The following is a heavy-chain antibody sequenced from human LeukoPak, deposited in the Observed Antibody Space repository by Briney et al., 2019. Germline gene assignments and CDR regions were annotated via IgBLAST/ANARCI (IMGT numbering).Heavy chain of an antibody. CDR1: GFTFSNAW. CDR2: IKSKTDGGTT. V-gene: IGHV3-15*01. CDR3: TTEYYDILTGYFPIDY. J-gene: IGHJ4*02. Sequence: GGSLRLSCAASGFTFSNAWMSWVREAPGKGVEWVGRIKSKTDGGTTDYAAPVKGRFTISRDDSKNTLYLQTNSLTTENTAVYYYTTEYYDILTGYFPIDYWGQGTLVTVSS. D-gene: IGHD3-9*01.